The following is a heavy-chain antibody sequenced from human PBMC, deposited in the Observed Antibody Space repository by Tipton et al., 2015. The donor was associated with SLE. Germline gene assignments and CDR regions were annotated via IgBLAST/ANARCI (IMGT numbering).Heavy chain of an antibody. J-gene: IGHJ4*02. CDR2: ISASGYKT. D-gene: IGHD3-3*01. CDR1: GFTFSRHA. Sequence: GSLRLSCAASGFTFSRHAMTWVRQAPGKGLEWVSGISASGYKTRYADSVKGRLTISRDNSKNTLLLQLNSLRAEDTAVYYCAKGIGVGVYADADYWGQGTSVTVSS. CDR3: AKGIGVGVYADADY. V-gene: IGHV3-23*01.